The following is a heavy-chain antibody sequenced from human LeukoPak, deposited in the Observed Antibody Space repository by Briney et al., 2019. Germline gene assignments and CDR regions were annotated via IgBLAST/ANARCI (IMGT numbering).Heavy chain of an antibody. D-gene: IGHD6-13*01. V-gene: IGHV4-39*01. CDR1: GGSISSSSYY. CDR3: ARHHTRAAWPLYYFDY. CDR2: LYYSGST. Sequence: SETLSLTCTVSGGSISSSSYYWGWIRQPPGKGLGWNGRLYYSGSTYYIPSLKSRVTISVDTSKNQFSLKLSSVTTADTAVYYCARHHTRAAWPLYYFDYWGQGTLVTVSS. J-gene: IGHJ4*02.